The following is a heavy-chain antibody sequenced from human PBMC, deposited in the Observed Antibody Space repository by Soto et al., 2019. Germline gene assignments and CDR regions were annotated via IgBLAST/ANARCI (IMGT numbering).Heavy chain of an antibody. CDR2: IKSKTDGGTT. Sequence: GGCPRLGCAASGFTFCNSWVGWSLQAPGKGLEWVGRIKSKTDGGTTDYAAPVKGRFTISRDDSKNTLYLQMNSLKTEDTAVYYCTTDYGDFLDYWGQGTLVTVSS. V-gene: IGHV3-15*01. CDR1: GFTFCNSW. J-gene: IGHJ4*02. CDR3: TTDYGDFLDY. D-gene: IGHD4-17*01.